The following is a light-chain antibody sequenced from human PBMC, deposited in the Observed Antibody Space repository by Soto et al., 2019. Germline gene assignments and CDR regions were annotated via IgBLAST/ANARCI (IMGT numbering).Light chain of an antibody. J-gene: IGKJ4*01. CDR2: WAS. V-gene: IGKV4-1*01. CDR3: QQYYTTVPA. Sequence: IVMSQSPDSLAVSLGERATINCKSSQSLLFKSDNNNYLAWYQQKPGQPPQLLIYWASTRESGVPHRFSGSGSGTDFTLTISDLQAEDVAIYYCQQYYTTVPAFGGGTTVEIK. CDR1: QSLLFKSDNNNY.